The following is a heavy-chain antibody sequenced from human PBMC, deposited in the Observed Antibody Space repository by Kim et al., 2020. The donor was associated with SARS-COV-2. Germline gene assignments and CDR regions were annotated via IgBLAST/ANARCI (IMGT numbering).Heavy chain of an antibody. D-gene: IGHD2-2*01. Sequence: NYHPTLKSRVTMSVETTKNQFSLKLTSVTAADTAVYYCARREAGANYFDSWGQGTLVTVSS. V-gene: IGHV4-4*07. CDR3: ARREAGANYFDS. J-gene: IGHJ4*02.